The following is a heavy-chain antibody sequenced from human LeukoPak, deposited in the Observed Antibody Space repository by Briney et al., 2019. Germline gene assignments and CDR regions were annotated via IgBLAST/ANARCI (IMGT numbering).Heavy chain of an antibody. V-gene: IGHV3-48*01. D-gene: IGHD4-11*01. CDR2: ISSSSSII. CDR1: GFTFSSDS. Sequence: PGGSLRLSCAASGFTFSSDSMNWVREALGEGLEWVSYISSSSSIIYYADSVKGRFTISRDNAKNSLYLQMNNLRAEDTAVYYCASLMTTATYYYYYYMDVWGKGTTVTVSS. J-gene: IGHJ6*03. CDR3: ASLMTTATYYYYYYMDV.